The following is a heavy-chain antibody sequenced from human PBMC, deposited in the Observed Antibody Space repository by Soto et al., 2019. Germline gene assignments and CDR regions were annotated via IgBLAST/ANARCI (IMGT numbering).Heavy chain of an antibody. V-gene: IGHV4-31*03. CDR3: ARELPQRQGRNMDV. CDR1: GGSMTSGDQY. J-gene: IGHJ6*02. CDR2: INHRGSL. D-gene: IGHD1-1*01. Sequence: PSETLSLTCTVAGGSMTSGDQYWTWIRQHPGKGLEWIGYINHRGSLYYNPSLQSRVSMSVVTSKNQFSLNLTSVTAADTAVYYCARELPQRQGRNMDVWGQGTTVTVSS.